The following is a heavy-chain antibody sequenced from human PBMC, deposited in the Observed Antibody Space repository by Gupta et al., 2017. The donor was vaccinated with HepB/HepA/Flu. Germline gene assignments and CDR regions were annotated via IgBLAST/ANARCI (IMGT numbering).Heavy chain of an antibody. CDR3: TRYFGLRGGVDD. CDR1: GGSMNNYY. J-gene: IGHJ4*02. D-gene: IGHD2/OR15-2a*01. CDR2: HSANGST. Sequence: QVQLQESVSGLVKPSETLSRTCTVSGGSMNNYYWNWIRQPPGKGLEWIGFHSANGSTNVNPSRKSRVTISVDTVYKQLSLRLSYDTAVDKAVYYWTRYFGLRGGVDDWGQGTLVTVSS. V-gene: IGHV4-4*08.